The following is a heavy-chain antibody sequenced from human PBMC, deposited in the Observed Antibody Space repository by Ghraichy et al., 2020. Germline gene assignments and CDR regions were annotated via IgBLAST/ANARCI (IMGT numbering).Heavy chain of an antibody. J-gene: IGHJ3*02. CDR3: ARDGVGISYNWNYGDAFDI. Sequence: GSLNISCKASGYTFTSYGISWVRQAPGQGLEWMGWISAYNGNTNYAQKLQGRVTMTTDTSTSTAYMELRSLRSDDTAVYYCARDGVGISYNWNYGDAFDIWGQGTMVTVSS. V-gene: IGHV1-18*04. D-gene: IGHD1-7*01. CDR1: GYTFTSYG. CDR2: ISAYNGNT.